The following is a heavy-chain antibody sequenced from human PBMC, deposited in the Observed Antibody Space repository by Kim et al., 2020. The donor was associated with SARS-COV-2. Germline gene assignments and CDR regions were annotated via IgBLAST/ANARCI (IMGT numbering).Heavy chain of an antibody. CDR2: ISSSSSYI. D-gene: IGHD3-22*01. V-gene: IGHV3-21*01. J-gene: IGHJ4*02. Sequence: GGSLRLSCAASGFTFSSYSMNWVRQAPGKGLEWVSSISSSSSYIYYADSVKGRFTISRDNAKNSLYLQMNSLRAEDTAVYYCVATLEVVVITNFDYWGQGTLVTVSS. CDR3: VATLEVVVITNFDY. CDR1: GFTFSSYS.